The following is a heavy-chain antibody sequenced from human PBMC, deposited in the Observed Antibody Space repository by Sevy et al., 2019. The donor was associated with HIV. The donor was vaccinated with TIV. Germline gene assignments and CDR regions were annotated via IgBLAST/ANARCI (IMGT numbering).Heavy chain of an antibody. CDR2: INHREVT. V-gene: IGHV4-34*01. CDR3: VRFDAKIKIFGVPRGAY. Sequence: SETLSLTCTVYSGSFSDFYWHWIRQSPGKGLEWIGEINHREVTNYNPSLKSRVTISADASNRQFSLKLTSVTAADTAVYYCVRFDAKIKIFGVPRGAYWGPGTLVTVSS. J-gene: IGHJ4*02. D-gene: IGHD3-3*01. CDR1: SGSFSDFY.